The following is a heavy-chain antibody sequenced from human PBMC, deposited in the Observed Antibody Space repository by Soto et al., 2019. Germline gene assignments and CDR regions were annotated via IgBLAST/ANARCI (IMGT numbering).Heavy chain of an antibody. V-gene: IGHV5-10-1*01. Sequence: GESLKISCKGSGYSFTSYWISWVRQMPGKSLDGMGRIDPSDSYTNYSPSFQGHVTISADKSISTAYLQWSSLKASATAMYYCPRAPTVVTQYYYLGMDGWGQGTTVTVSS. J-gene: IGHJ6*02. CDR1: GYSFTSYW. D-gene: IGHD2-21*02. CDR2: IDPSDSYT. CDR3: PRAPTVVTQYYYLGMDG.